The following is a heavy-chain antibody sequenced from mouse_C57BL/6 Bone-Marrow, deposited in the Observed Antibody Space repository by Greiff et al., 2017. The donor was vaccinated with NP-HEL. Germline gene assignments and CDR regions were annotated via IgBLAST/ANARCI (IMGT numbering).Heavy chain of an antibody. CDR3: ARDYYGSSYGAMDY. Sequence: EVKLQQSGPELVKPGASVKISCKASGYTFTDYYMNWVKQSHGKSLEWIGDINPNNGGTSYNQKFKGKATLTVDKSSSTAYMELRSLTSEDSAVYYCARDYYGSSYGAMDYWGQGTSVTVSS. D-gene: IGHD1-1*01. V-gene: IGHV1-26*01. CDR1: GYTFTDYY. J-gene: IGHJ4*01. CDR2: INPNNGGT.